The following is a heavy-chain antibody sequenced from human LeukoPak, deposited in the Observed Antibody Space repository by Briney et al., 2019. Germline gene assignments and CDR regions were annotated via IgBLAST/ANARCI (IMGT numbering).Heavy chain of an antibody. D-gene: IGHD1-26*01. Sequence: GGSLRLSCAASGFPFSSHGMSWVRQAPGKGLEWVSGINWNGGSTGYADSVKGRFTISRDNAKNSLYLQMNSLRAEDTAVYYCARDQGIVGATNFDYWGQGTLVTVST. CDR2: INWNGGST. CDR1: GFPFSSHG. CDR3: ARDQGIVGATNFDY. V-gene: IGHV3-20*04. J-gene: IGHJ4*02.